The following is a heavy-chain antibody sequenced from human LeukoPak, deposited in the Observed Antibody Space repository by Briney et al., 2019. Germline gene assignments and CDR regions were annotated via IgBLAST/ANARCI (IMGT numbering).Heavy chain of an antibody. Sequence: PSETLSLTCTVSGGSISSGGYYWSWIRQPPGKGLEWIGYIYHSGSTSYNPSLKSRVTISVDRSKNQLSLKLSSVTAADTAVYYCAFSNLYCSSNICPDAAFDIWGQGTMVAVAS. CDR1: GGSISSGGYY. V-gene: IGHV4-30-2*01. CDR2: IYHSGST. CDR3: AFSNLYCSSNICPDAAFDI. J-gene: IGHJ3*02. D-gene: IGHD2-2*01.